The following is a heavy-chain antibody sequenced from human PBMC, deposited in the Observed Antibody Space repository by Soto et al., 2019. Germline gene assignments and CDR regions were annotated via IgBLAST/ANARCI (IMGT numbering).Heavy chain of an antibody. CDR2: IIPIFGTA. V-gene: IGHV1-69*01. J-gene: IGHJ5*02. D-gene: IGHD6-13*01. CDR1: GGTFSSYA. Sequence: QVQLVQSGAEVKKPGSSVKVSCKASGGTFSSYAISWVRQAPGQGLEWMGGIIPIFGTANYAQMFQGRVTITADESTNTHYMERSSLRAEDTGVYYFASTSLYSSRLFFIRWFGPRGQGTLVTLSS. CDR3: ASTSLYSSRLFFIRWFGP.